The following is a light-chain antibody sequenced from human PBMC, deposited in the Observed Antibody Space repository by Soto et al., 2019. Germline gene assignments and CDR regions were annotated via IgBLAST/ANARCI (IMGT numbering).Light chain of an antibody. CDR3: QQFTSYPLT. V-gene: IGKV1-5*01. CDR2: DAS. CDR1: QSISSW. Sequence: DVRTSQPPSIPSAYVGDRVTITCRASQSISSWLAWYQQKPGKAPRLLIYDASSLESGVPSRFSGSGSGTEFTLTISSLEPEDSAVYYCQQFTSYPLTFGGGTKVDIK. J-gene: IGKJ4*01.